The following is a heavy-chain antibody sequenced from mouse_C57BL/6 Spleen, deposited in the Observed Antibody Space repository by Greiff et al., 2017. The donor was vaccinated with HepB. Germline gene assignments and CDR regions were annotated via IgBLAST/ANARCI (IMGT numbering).Heavy chain of an antibody. V-gene: IGHV1-53*01. Sequence: QVQLQQSGTELVKPGASVKLSCKASGYTFTSYWMHWVKQRPGQGLEWIGNINPSNGGTNYNEKFKSKATLTVEKSSSTAYMQLSSLPSEDSAVYYWAREGGQLRPPFDYWGQGTTLTVSS. CDR1: GYTFTSYW. D-gene: IGHD3-2*02. CDR3: AREGGQLRPPFDY. CDR2: INPSNGGT. J-gene: IGHJ2*01.